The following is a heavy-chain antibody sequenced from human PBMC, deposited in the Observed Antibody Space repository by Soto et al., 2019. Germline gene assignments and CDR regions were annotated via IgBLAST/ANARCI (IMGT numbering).Heavy chain of an antibody. J-gene: IGHJ6*02. CDR3: AREYTAWPLAYGLDV. V-gene: IGHV3-21*01. D-gene: IGHD2-2*02. Sequence: PGGSLRLSCVGSGFTFSTYSINWVRQAPGKGLEWVSSISSRSDIYYADSVKGRFTISRDNAKNSVSLQMNSLRAEDTAVYYCAREYTAWPLAYGLDVWGQGTTVTVSS. CDR1: GFTFSTYS. CDR2: ISSRSDI.